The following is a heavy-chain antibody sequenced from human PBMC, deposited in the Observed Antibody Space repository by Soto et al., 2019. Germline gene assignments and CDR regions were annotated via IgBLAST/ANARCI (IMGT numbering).Heavy chain of an antibody. Sequence: QVQLVESGGGVVQPGRSLRLSCAASGFTFSSYGMHWVRQAPGKGLEWVAVVSYDGSERYYADSVKGRFTISRDNSKNALYLQMNSVRAEDTAVYYCAKSLFQEVSYFYGMDVWGQGTTVTVSS. CDR1: GFTFSSYG. J-gene: IGHJ6*02. V-gene: IGHV3-30*18. CDR2: VSYDGSER. CDR3: AKSLFQEVSYFYGMDV.